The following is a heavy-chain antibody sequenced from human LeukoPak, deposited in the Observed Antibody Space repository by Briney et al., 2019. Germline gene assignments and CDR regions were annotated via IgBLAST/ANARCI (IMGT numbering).Heavy chain of an antibody. CDR2: INHSGST. V-gene: IGHV4-34*01. J-gene: IGHJ6*03. Sequence: TSETLSLTCAVYGGSFSGYYWSWIRQPPGKGLEWIGEINHSGSTNYNPSLKSRVTISVDTSKNQFSLKLSSVTAADTAVYYCARLGYDYVWGSYRPYYYYYYMDVWGKGTTVTISS. CDR1: GGSFSGYY. D-gene: IGHD3-16*02. CDR3: ARLGYDYVWGSYRPYYYYYYMDV.